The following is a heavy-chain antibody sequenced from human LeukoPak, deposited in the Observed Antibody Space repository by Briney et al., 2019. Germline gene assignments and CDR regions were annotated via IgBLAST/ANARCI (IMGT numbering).Heavy chain of an antibody. V-gene: IGHV4-61*02. Sequence: PSETLSLTCTVSGGSISSGSYYWSWIRQPAGKGLEWIGRIYTSGSTNYNPSLKSRVTISVDTSKNQFSLKLSSVTAADTAVYYCARDWGYCSSTSCPNWFDPWGQGTLVTASS. D-gene: IGHD2-2*01. CDR3: ARDWGYCSSTSCPNWFDP. CDR1: GGSISSGSYY. J-gene: IGHJ5*02. CDR2: IYTSGST.